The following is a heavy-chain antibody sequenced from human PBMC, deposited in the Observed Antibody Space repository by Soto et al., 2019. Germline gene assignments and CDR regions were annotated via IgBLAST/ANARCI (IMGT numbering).Heavy chain of an antibody. CDR3: ARDRGPSSGYYPYWFDP. CDR1: GGTFSSYA. Sequence: SVKVSCKASGGTFSSYAITWVRQAPGQGLEWMGGIIPIFGTANYAQKFQGRVTITADESTSTAYMELSSLRSEDTAVYYCARDRGPSSGYYPYWFDPWGQGTLVTVS. J-gene: IGHJ5*02. CDR2: IIPIFGTA. D-gene: IGHD3-22*01. V-gene: IGHV1-69*13.